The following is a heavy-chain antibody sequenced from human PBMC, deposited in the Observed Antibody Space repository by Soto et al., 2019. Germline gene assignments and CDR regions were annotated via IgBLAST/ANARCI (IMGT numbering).Heavy chain of an antibody. V-gene: IGHV3-53*01. J-gene: IGHJ4*02. Sequence: GSLRLSCAASGFTVSDNYMNWVRQAPGKGLEWVSVIYSGGSTYYTDSVKGRFTISRDNSKNTLYLQMNSLRAEDTAVYYCARGCSSASCYYYWGQGTLVTVSS. CDR2: IYSGGST. CDR1: GFTVSDNY. D-gene: IGHD2-2*01. CDR3: ARGCSSASCYYY.